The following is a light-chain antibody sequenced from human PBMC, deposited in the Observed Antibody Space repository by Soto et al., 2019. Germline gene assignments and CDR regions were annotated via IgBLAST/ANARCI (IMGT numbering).Light chain of an antibody. J-gene: IGKJ1*01. CDR2: DAS. V-gene: IGKV3D-20*02. Sequence: EIVFTQSPGTLSLYPGERATLSCRASQSVSSNYLAWYQQKPGQAPRLLMYDASSRATGIPDRFSGSGSGTDFTLTISSLQPEDFATYYCPQLNSYPWPFAQGTKVDIK. CDR1: QSVSSNY. CDR3: PQLNSYPWP.